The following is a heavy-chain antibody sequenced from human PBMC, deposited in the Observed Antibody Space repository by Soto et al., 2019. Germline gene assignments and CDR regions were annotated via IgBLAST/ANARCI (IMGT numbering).Heavy chain of an antibody. V-gene: IGHV1-69*02. CDR2: IIPILGIA. Sequence: QVQLVQSGAEVKKPGSSVKVSCKASGGTFSSYTISWVRQAPGQGLEWMGRIIPILGIANYAQKFQGRVTITADKSTSTAYMELSSLRSEDTAVYYCAGDSSGWYYFDYWGQGTLVTVSS. CDR1: GGTFSSYT. CDR3: AGDSSGWYYFDY. D-gene: IGHD6-19*01. J-gene: IGHJ4*02.